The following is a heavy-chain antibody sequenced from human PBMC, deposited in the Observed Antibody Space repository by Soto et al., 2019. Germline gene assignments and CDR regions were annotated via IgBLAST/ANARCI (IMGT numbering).Heavy chain of an antibody. D-gene: IGHD3-10*01. Sequence: PSETLSLTCTVSGGSISSGGYYWSWIRPHPGKGLEWIGYIYYSGSTYYNPSLKSRVTISVDTSKNQFSLKLSSVTAADTAVYYCARSYYGSGSYLFYYYYGMDVWGQGTTVTVSS. CDR2: IYYSGST. CDR1: GGSISSGGYY. V-gene: IGHV4-31*03. J-gene: IGHJ6*02. CDR3: ARSYYGSGSYLFYYYYGMDV.